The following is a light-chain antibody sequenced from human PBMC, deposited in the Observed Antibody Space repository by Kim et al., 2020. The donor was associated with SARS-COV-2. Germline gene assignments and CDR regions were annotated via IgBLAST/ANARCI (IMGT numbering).Light chain of an antibody. V-gene: IGLV1-47*01. Sequence: RFTISCSGSSSNIGSNYVYWYQQHPGTAPKLLIYRNNPRPSGVPDRFSGSKSGTSASLAISGLRSEDEADYYCAAWDDSLSGPWVFGGGTQLTVL. CDR1: SSNIGSNY. CDR2: RNN. CDR3: AAWDDSLSGPWV. J-gene: IGLJ3*02.